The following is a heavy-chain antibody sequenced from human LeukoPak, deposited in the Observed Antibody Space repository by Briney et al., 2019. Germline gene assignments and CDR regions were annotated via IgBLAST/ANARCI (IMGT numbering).Heavy chain of an antibody. CDR2: IIPIFGTA. V-gene: IGHV1-69*13. Sequence: GASVKVSCKASGYTFTGYAISWVRQAPGQGLEWMGGIIPIFGTANYAQKFHGRVTITADESTSTAYMELNSLRSEDTAVYYCAKSDILTGYLPRYYYMDVWGKGTTVTVSS. J-gene: IGHJ6*03. D-gene: IGHD3-9*01. CDR3: AKSDILTGYLPRYYYMDV. CDR1: GYTFTGYA.